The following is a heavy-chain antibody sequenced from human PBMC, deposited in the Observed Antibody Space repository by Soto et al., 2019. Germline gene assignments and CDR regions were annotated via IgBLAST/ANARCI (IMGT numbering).Heavy chain of an antibody. CDR2: IYWDDDK. V-gene: IGHV2-5*02. CDR1: GFSIRTSGVG. CDR3: AYRYSSGWYSGDWFDA. D-gene: IGHD6-19*01. Sequence: QITLKESGPTLVKPTQTLTLTCTLSGFSIRTSGVGVGWIRQPPGKALEWLALIYWDDDKRYSPSLKSRLTITTDTAKNQVVLTVTNRDPVDTATYSCAYRYSSGWYSGDWFDAWGHGTLVTVAS. J-gene: IGHJ5*01.